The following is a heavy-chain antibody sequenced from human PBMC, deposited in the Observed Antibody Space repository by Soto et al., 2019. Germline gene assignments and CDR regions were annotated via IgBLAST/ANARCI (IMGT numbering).Heavy chain of an antibody. Sequence: QVQLVQSGAEVKKPVSSVKVSCKASGGTFSSYAISWVRQAPGQGLEWMGGIIPIFGTANYAQKFQGRVKITAEESTSTAYMELSSLRSEDTAVYYGARADSSGYPYLVDYWGQGTMVTVSS. V-gene: IGHV1-69*01. J-gene: IGHJ4*02. CDR3: ARADSSGYPYLVDY. CDR2: IIPIFGTA. CDR1: GGTFSSYA. D-gene: IGHD3-22*01.